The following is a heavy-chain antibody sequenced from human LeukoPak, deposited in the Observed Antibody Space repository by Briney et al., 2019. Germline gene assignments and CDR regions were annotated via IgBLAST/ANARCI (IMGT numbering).Heavy chain of an antibody. V-gene: IGHV3-21*01. J-gene: IGHJ4*02. D-gene: IGHD1-26*01. CDR1: GFTFSSYS. Sequence: GGSLRLSCAASGFTFSSYSMNWVRQAPGKGLEWISSISSSSSYICYADSVKGRFTISRDNAKNSLYLQMNSLRAEDTAVYYCAREVGAFDYWGQGTLVTVSS. CDR3: AREVGAFDY. CDR2: ISSSSSYI.